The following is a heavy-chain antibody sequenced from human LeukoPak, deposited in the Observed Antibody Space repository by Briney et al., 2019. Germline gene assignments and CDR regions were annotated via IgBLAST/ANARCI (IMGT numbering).Heavy chain of an antibody. D-gene: IGHD3-16*01. CDR3: ARDGGSHGPYPPR. J-gene: IGHJ4*02. CDR2: ISSGSSIM. CDR1: GFTFGSYS. Sequence: PGGSLRLSCVASGFTFGSYSMNWVRQAPGKGLEWVSYISSGSSIMYYADSVKGRFSISRDNAKNSLFLRMDSLRDDDTAVYYCARDGGSHGPYPPRWGQGTVVTVS. V-gene: IGHV3-48*02.